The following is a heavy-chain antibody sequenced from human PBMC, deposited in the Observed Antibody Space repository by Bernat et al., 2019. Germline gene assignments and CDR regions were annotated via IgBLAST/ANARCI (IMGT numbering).Heavy chain of an antibody. CDR1: GDSISSTDYY. D-gene: IGHD3-10*01. Sequence: QVQLQESGPGLVKPSQTLSLTCTVSGDSISSTDYYWSWIRQPPWKGLEWIGYIYYSGFTNYNPSLKIRVTISVDTSKNQFSLRLDSVTAADTAVYYCARDREVVRGITIRGWFDPWGQGTLVTVSS. CDR3: ARDREVVRGITIRGWFDP. CDR2: IYYSGFT. J-gene: IGHJ5*02. V-gene: IGHV4-30-4*01.